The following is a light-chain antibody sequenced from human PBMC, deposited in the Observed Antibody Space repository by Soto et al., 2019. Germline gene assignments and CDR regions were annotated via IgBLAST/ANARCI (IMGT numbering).Light chain of an antibody. Sequence: QSALTQPASVSGSPGQSITISCTGTSSDIGGYDYVSWYQQHPGKVPKLMIFEVSNRPSGVSYRFSGSKSGNTASLTISGLQTEDEADYYCCSYTGSSTLYVFGTGTKLTVL. V-gene: IGLV2-14*01. CDR1: SSDIGGYDY. J-gene: IGLJ1*01. CDR2: EVS. CDR3: CSYTGSSTLYV.